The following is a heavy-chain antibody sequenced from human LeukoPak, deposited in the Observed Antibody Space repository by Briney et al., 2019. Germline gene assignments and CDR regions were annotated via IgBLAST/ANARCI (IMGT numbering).Heavy chain of an antibody. J-gene: IGHJ4*02. D-gene: IGHD3-16*01. Sequence: GGSLRLSCAASGFTFSSYSMNWVRQAPGKGLEWVSSISSSSSYIYYADSVKGRFTISRDNAKNSLYLQVNSLRAEDTAVYYCARDTAYERGIMITFGGPYYFDYWGQGTLVTVSS. CDR3: ARDTAYERGIMITFGGPYYFDY. V-gene: IGHV3-21*01. CDR1: GFTFSSYS. CDR2: ISSSSSYI.